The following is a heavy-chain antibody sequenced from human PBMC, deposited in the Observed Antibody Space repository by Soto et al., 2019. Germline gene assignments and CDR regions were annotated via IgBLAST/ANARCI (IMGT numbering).Heavy chain of an antibody. CDR3: ARSITTLGVVTISDDNWFDP. CDR1: GLTFSSYW. D-gene: IGHD3-3*01. J-gene: IGHJ5*02. CDR2: IKPDGSEK. V-gene: IGHV3-7*03. Sequence: EGQLVESGEGLVQPGGSLRLSCEASGLTFSSYWMTWVRQAPGKGLEWVADIKPDGSEKYYVDSVEGRFTISRDNAKNSIYLEMNSLRVEDTAVYYCARSITTLGVVTISDDNWFDPWGQGTPVTVSS.